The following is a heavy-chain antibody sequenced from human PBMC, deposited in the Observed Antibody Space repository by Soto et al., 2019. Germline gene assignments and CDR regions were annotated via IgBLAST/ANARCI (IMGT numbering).Heavy chain of an antibody. J-gene: IGHJ4*02. D-gene: IGHD2-21*02. V-gene: IGHV4-59*08. CDR3: ARLARVVTRGLDY. CDR2: IYYSGTT. CDR1: GGSINSYY. Sequence: SETLSLTCTVSGGSINSYYWSWIRQSPGRGLEWLGYIYYSGTTNYNPSLESRVTMSVDTSKNQFSLKLSSVTAADTAIYYCARLARVVTRGLDYWGQGTLVTVS.